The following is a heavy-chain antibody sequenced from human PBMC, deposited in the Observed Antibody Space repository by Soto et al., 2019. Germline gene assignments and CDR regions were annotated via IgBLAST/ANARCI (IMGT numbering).Heavy chain of an antibody. J-gene: IGHJ4*02. V-gene: IGHV3-11*01. CDR3: ARTRFHYGVY. CDR2: ISSSGGAT. CDR1: GFSFSDYF. D-gene: IGHD2-8*01. Sequence: QVQLVESGGGLVEPGGSLRLSCAISGFSFSDYFMSWIRQAPGKGLEWISGISSSGGATYYSDSLKGRFTISRDNAKDILYLEMNSLRPDDTAVYYCARTRFHYGVYWGQGAPVTVS.